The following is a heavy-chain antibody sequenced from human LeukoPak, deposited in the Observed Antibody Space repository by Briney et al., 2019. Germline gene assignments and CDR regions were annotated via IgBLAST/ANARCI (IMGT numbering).Heavy chain of an antibody. V-gene: IGHV1-69*13. J-gene: IGHJ3*02. CDR3: ARGIQQWLVRGDAFDI. CDR1: GGTFSSYA. D-gene: IGHD6-19*01. CDR2: IIPIFGTA. Sequence: ASVKVTCKASGGTFSSYAISWLRQAPGQGLEWMGGIIPIFGTANYAQKFQGRVTITVDESTSTAYMELSSLRSEDTAVYYCARGIQQWLVRGDAFDIWGQGTMVTVSS.